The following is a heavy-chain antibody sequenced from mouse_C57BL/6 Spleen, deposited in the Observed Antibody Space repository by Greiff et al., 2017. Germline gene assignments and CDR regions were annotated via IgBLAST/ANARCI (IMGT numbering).Heavy chain of an antibody. CDR3: ARGVVATKTYWYFDV. D-gene: IGHD1-1*01. CDR2: IDPNSGGT. Sequence: QVQLQQPGAELVKPGASVKLSCKASGYTFTSYWMHWVKQRPGRGLEWIGRIDPNSGGTKYNEKFKSKATLTVDKPSSTAYMQLSSLTSEDSAVYYCARGVVATKTYWYFDVWGTGTTVTVSS. J-gene: IGHJ1*03. V-gene: IGHV1-72*01. CDR1: GYTFTSYW.